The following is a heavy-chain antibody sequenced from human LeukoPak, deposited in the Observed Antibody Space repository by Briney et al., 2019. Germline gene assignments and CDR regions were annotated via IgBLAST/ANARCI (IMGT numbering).Heavy chain of an antibody. CDR2: INHSGST. V-gene: IGHV4-34*01. CDR3: ARGSLVVIMYNWFDP. J-gene: IGHJ5*02. CDR1: GGSFSGYY. Sequence: SETLSLTCAVYGGSFSGYYWSWIRQPPGKGLEWIGEINHSGSTNYNPSLKSRVTISVDTSKNQFSLKLSSVTAADTAVYYCARGSLVVIMYNWFDPWGQGTLVTVSS. D-gene: IGHD2-2*01.